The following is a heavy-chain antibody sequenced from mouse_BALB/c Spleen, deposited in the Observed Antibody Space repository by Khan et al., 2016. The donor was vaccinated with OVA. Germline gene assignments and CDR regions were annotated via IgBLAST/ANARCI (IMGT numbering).Heavy chain of an antibody. V-gene: IGHV2-6-1*01. CDR3: ARQPYYHYYVMDY. CDR2: IWSDGST. J-gene: IGHJ4*01. Sequence: QVQLKESGPGLVAPSQSLSITCTISGFSLTNYGVHWVRQPPGKGLEWLVVIWSDGSTAYNSALKSRLTITKDNSKSQVFLKRNSLQTNETAMNYWARQPYYHYYVMDYWGQGTSVTGSS. CDR1: GFSLTNYG. D-gene: IGHD2-10*01.